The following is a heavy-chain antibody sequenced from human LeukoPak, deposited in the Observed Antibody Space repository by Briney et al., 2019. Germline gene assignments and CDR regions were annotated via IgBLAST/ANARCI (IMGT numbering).Heavy chain of an antibody. V-gene: IGHV3-9*01. Sequence: PGGSLRLSCAASGFSFDDYAMHWVRQVPGKGLEWVSGISWNRGVIGYADSVKGRFTISRDNAKNSLFLQMNSLRLEDTALYYCAKTSRGISVAAPYGMDVWGQGTTVTVSS. CDR3: AKTSRGISVAAPYGMDV. J-gene: IGHJ6*02. CDR1: GFSFDDYA. CDR2: ISWNRGVI. D-gene: IGHD6-19*01.